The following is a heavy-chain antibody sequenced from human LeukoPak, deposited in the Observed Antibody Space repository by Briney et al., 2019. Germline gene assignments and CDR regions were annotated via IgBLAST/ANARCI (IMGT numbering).Heavy chain of an antibody. CDR2: ISWNSGSI. J-gene: IGHJ4*02. V-gene: IGHV3-9*01. Sequence: GGSLRLSCAASGFTFDDYAMHWVRQAPGKGLEWVSGISWNSGSIGYADSVKGRFTISRDNAKNSLYLQMNNLRAEDTAMYYCAREFNSFLFDCSGGQCLFMSWGQGVLVTVSS. D-gene: IGHD2-15*01. CDR3: AREFNSFLFDCSGGQCLFMS. CDR1: GFTFDDYA.